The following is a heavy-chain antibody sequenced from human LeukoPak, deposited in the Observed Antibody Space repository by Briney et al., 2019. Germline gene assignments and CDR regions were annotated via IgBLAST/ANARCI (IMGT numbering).Heavy chain of an antibody. J-gene: IGHJ3*02. Sequence: ASVTVSCMPSGYTFTNFGINWVRQAPGQGLEWMGWISTYNGNTNYAQKLQGRVTMTTDTSTSTAYMELRSLRSDDTAVYYCARHRRHRVYYDSSGYYHDGFDIWGQGTMVTVSS. CDR2: ISTYNGNT. V-gene: IGHV1-18*01. CDR3: ARHRRHRVYYDSSGYYHDGFDI. D-gene: IGHD3-22*01. CDR1: GYTFTNFG.